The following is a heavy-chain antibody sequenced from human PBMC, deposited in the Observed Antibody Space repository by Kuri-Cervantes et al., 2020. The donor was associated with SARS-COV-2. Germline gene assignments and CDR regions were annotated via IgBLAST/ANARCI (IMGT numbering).Heavy chain of an antibody. CDR2: INPNSGGT. V-gene: IGHV1-2*02. D-gene: IGHD2-2*01. J-gene: IGHJ5*02. CDR1: GYTFTGYY. Sequence: GESLKISCTASGYTFTGYYMHWVRQAPGQGLEWMGWINPNSGGTNYAQKFQGRVTMTRDTSISIAYMELSRLRADDTAVYDCARDPNVVDYNWFDPWGQGTLVTVSS. CDR3: ARDPNVVDYNWFDP.